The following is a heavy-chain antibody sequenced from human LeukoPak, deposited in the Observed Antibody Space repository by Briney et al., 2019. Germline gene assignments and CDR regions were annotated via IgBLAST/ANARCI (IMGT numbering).Heavy chain of an antibody. CDR1: GGSISSYY. D-gene: IGHD2-15*01. CDR3: ARGLTDGYCSGGSCRGMDV. Sequence: SETLSLTCTVSGGSISSYYWSWIRQPPGKGLEWIGEINHSGSTNYNPSLKSRVTISVDTSKNQFSLKLSSVTAADTAVYYCARGLTDGYCSGGSCRGMDVWGQGTTVTVSS. V-gene: IGHV4-34*01. CDR2: INHSGST. J-gene: IGHJ6*02.